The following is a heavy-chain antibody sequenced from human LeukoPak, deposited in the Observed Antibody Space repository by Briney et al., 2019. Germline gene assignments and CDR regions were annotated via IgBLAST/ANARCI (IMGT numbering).Heavy chain of an antibody. CDR2: LWYDGSNK. D-gene: IGHD1-7*01. CDR3: ARVQVTGTTGYYYYGMDV. V-gene: IGHV3-33*01. Sequence: GGSLRLSCEASGFTFSSYGMHWVRQAPGKGLEWVAVLWYDGSNKYYADCVKGRFTISRDNSKNTLYLQMNSLRAEDTAVYYCARVQVTGTTGYYYYGMDVWGQGTTVTVSS. CDR1: GFTFSSYG. J-gene: IGHJ6*02.